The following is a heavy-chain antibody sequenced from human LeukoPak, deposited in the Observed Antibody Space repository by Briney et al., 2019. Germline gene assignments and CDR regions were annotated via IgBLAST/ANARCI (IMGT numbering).Heavy chain of an antibody. J-gene: IGHJ4*02. CDR3: ATVSPHYDILTGYYRPFDY. CDR2: FDPEDGET. CDR1: GYTLTELS. Sequence: PWASVKVSCKVSGYTLTELSMHWVRQAPGKGLEWMGGFDPEDGETIYAQKFQGRVTMTEDTSTGTAYMELSSLRSEDTAVYYCATVSPHYDILTGYYRPFDYWGQGTLVTVSS. V-gene: IGHV1-24*01. D-gene: IGHD3-9*01.